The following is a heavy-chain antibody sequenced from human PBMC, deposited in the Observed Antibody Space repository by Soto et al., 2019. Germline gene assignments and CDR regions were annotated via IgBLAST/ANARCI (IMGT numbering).Heavy chain of an antibody. D-gene: IGHD1-26*01. V-gene: IGHV3-53*02. CDR1: GFTVNSNY. Sequence: EVQVLATGGGLIQPGGSLRLSCAASGFTVNSNYMSWVHQAPGEGLQWVSITNTGGTTYYADSVKGRFTVSRDNSKNTLYLQMNSLRAEDTAVYYCAKGDGFILAVWGQGTTV. CDR2: TNTGGTT. J-gene: IGHJ6*02. CDR3: AKGDGFILAV.